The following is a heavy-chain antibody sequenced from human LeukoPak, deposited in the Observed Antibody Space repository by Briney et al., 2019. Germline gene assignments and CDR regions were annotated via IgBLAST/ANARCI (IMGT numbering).Heavy chain of an antibody. D-gene: IGHD2-15*01. CDR1: GFTVSSTY. CDR3: ARGYGPDY. CDR2: IYSGGAT. V-gene: IGHV3-53*01. J-gene: IGHJ4*02. Sequence: PGGSLRVSCAASGFTVSSTYMNWVRQAPGKGLEWVSVIYSGGATYYADSVKGRFTISRDNSKNTLYLQMNSLRAGDTAVYYCARGYGPDYWGQGTLVTVSS.